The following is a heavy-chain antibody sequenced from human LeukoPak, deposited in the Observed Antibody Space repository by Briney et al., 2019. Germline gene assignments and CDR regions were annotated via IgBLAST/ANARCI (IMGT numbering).Heavy chain of an antibody. CDR1: GYTLTELS. D-gene: IGHD2-15*01. J-gene: IGHJ4*02. CDR3: ATDMVGYCNGEGCYPEAY. V-gene: IGHV1-24*01. CDR2: FDPEAGET. Sequence: ASVKVSCKVSGYTLTELSMHWVRQAPGKGLEWMGGFDPEAGETIHAQKFQGRLTMTEETSTDTAYMELNSLRSDDTAVYYCATDMVGYCNGEGCYPEAYWGQGTLVTVSS.